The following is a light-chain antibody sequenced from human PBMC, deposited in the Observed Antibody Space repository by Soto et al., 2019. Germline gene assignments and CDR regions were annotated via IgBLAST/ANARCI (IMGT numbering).Light chain of an antibody. V-gene: IGLV1-44*01. CDR1: SSNIGSNT. CDR2: TSN. Sequence: QSVLTQPPSASGTPGQRVTISCSGSSSNIGSNTVHWYQQLPGAAPKLLIYTSNERPSGVPARFSGSKSGTSASLAISGLQSEDEADYYCAAWDDSLPGDVFGTGTKLTVL. J-gene: IGLJ1*01. CDR3: AAWDDSLPGDV.